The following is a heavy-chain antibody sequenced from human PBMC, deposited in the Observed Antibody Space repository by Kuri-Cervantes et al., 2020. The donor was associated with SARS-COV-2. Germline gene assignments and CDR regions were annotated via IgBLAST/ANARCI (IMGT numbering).Heavy chain of an antibody. CDR1: GFTFSSYS. J-gene: IGHJ4*02. D-gene: IGHD2-2*01. Sequence: GESLKISCAASGFTFSSYSMNWVRQAPGKGLEWVAVISYDGSNKYYADSVKGRFTISRDNSKNTLYLHMNSLRAEDTALYYCAKDGCKTSSCYVNSWGQGALVTVSS. V-gene: IGHV3-30*18. CDR3: AKDGCKTSSCYVNS. CDR2: ISYDGSNK.